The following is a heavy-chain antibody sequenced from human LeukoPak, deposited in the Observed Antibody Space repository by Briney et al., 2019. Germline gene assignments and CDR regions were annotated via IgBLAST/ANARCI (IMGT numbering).Heavy chain of an antibody. J-gene: IGHJ4*02. CDR1: GYTFTSYA. CDR2: INAGNGNT. D-gene: IGHD6-19*01. V-gene: IGHV1-3*01. CDR3: ARDLKMGYSSGRYSWGTGSSNDY. Sequence: ASVKVSCKASGYTFTSYAMQWVRQAPGQRLEWMGWINAGNGNTKYSQEFQGRVTMTTDTSTSTVYMELRSLRSDDTAVYYCARDLKMGYSSGRYSWGTGSSNDYWGQGTLVTVSS.